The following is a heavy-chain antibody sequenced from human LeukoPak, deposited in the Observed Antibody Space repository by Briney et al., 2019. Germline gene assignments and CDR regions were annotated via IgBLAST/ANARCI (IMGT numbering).Heavy chain of an antibody. Sequence: SETLSLTCTVSGGSISIYYWSWLRQPPGKGLEWIGYIYNSGSTIYNPSLRSRVTISVDTSKNQFSLKLNSVTAADTAVYYCASYSYYYDSSGYFDYWGQGTLVTVSS. D-gene: IGHD3-22*01. CDR3: ASYSYYYDSSGYFDY. V-gene: IGHV4-59*01. CDR1: GGSISIYY. J-gene: IGHJ4*02. CDR2: IYNSGST.